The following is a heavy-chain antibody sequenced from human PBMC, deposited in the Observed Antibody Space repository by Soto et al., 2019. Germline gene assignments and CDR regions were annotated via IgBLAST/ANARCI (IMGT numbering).Heavy chain of an antibody. Sequence: SETLSLTCAVSGGSISSGGYSWSWIRQPPGKGLEWIGYIYHSGSTYYNPSLKSRVTISVDRSKNQFSPKLSSVTAADTAVYYCARVVQYSGSQKGSFDYWGQGTLVTV. J-gene: IGHJ4*02. V-gene: IGHV4-30-2*01. CDR2: IYHSGST. CDR3: ARVVQYSGSQKGSFDY. CDR1: GGSISSGGYS. D-gene: IGHD1-26*01.